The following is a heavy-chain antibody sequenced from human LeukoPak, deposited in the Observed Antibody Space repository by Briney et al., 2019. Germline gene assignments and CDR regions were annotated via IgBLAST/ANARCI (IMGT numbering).Heavy chain of an antibody. Sequence: PSETLSLTCTVSGGSISSSSYYWGWIRQPPGKGLEWIGSIYCSGSTYYNPSLKSRVTISVDTSKNQFSLKLSSVTAADTAVYYCASILISGYDSPYYYYYMDVWGKGTTVTISS. V-gene: IGHV4-39*01. CDR2: IYCSGST. D-gene: IGHD5-12*01. J-gene: IGHJ6*03. CDR1: GGSISSSSYY. CDR3: ASILISGYDSPYYYYYMDV.